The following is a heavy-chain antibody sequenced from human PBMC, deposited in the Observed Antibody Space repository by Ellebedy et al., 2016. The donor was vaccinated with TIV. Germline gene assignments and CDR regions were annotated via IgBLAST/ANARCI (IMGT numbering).Heavy chain of an antibody. CDR1: GYTFTTYG. CDR2: ISVYNGNT. J-gene: IGHJ5*02. D-gene: IGHD1-26*01. V-gene: IGHV1-18*01. CDR3: ARDPLYSGTYPNWFDP. Sequence: ASVKVSCKASGYTFTTYGISWVRQAPGQGLEWMGWISVYNGNTNYAQNLQGRVTMTTDTSTNTAYMERRSLRSDDTAVYYCARDPLYSGTYPNWFDPWGQGTLVTVSS.